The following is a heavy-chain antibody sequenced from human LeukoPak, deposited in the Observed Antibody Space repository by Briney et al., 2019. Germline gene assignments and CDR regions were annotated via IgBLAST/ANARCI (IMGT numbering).Heavy chain of an antibody. CDR1: GFRVSDYY. J-gene: IGHJ5*02. V-gene: IGHV3-66*03. D-gene: IGHD3/OR15-3a*01. CDR2: IRDSGEA. Sequence: GGSLRLSCAVSGFRVSDYYMSWVRQAPGKGPEWVGLIRDSGEAFYADFVRGRFAISRDESENTLYFQMNSLRVEDTAVYFCARDRAALQDWVEFDPWGQGTPVIVSS. CDR3: ARDRAALQDWVEFDP.